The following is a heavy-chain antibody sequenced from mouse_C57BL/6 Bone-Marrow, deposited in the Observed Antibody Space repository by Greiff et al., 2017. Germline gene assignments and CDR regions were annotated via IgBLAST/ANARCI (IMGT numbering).Heavy chain of an antibody. Sequence: EVNLVQSGGGLVQSGRSLRLSCATSGFTFSDFYMEWVRQAPGKGLEWIAASRHKANDYTKEYSSSVKGRLIVSRDTSQSILYLRMNALRAEDAAIYYCARESQDYAFDYWGQGTTLTVSS. CDR3: ARESQDYAFDY. CDR2: SRHKANDYTK. J-gene: IGHJ2*01. CDR1: GFTFSDFY. V-gene: IGHV7-1*01. D-gene: IGHD2-4*01.